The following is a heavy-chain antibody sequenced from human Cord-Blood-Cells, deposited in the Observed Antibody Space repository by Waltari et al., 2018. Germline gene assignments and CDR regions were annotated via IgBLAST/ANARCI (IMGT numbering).Heavy chain of an antibody. Sequence: QLQLQESGPGLVKPSETLSLTCTVSGGSISSSSYYWGWIRQPPGKGLEWIGSIYYSGSTYYNPSLKSRVTISVDTSKNQCSLKLSSVTAADTAVYYCARHDYDFWSGYYPHYYYYGMDVWGQGTTVTFSS. J-gene: IGHJ6*02. D-gene: IGHD3-3*01. V-gene: IGHV4-39*01. CDR2: IYYSGST. CDR3: ARHDYDFWSGYYPHYYYYGMDV. CDR1: GGSISSSSYY.